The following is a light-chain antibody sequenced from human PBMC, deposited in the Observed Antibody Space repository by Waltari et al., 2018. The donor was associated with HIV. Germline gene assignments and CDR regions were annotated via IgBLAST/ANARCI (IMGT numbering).Light chain of an antibody. CDR2: WAS. V-gene: IGKV4-1*01. CDR3: QQYYSRPWT. J-gene: IGKJ1*01. CDR1: HTVLHSSSGKNY. Sequence: DIVMTQSPDSLAVSLGERATVHCKSSHTVLHSSSGKNYLAWYQHRPGQPPKLLFYWASSRESGVPDRFSGSGSATDFSLTINNLQAEDVAVYICQQYYSRPWTFGQGTKVEIK.